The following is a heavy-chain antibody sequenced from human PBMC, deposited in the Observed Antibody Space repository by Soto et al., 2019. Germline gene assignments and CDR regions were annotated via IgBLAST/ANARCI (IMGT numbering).Heavy chain of an antibody. CDR3: ARDRSGGSCYPSYFYYGMGV. CDR1: GYSFTSYG. CDR2: ISAYNGNT. J-gene: IGHJ6*02. Sequence: ASVKVSCKASGYSFTSYGISWVRQAPGQGLEWRGWISAYNGNTNYAQKLEGRVSMTTDTATSAAYMELRSLRSDDTAAYYCARDRSGGSCYPSYFYYGMGVWGQGTTVTDSS. V-gene: IGHV1-18*04. D-gene: IGHD2-15*01.